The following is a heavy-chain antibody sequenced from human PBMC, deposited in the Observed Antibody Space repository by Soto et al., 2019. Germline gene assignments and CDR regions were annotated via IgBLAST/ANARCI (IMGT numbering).Heavy chain of an antibody. CDR1: GGSITSSSYY. CDR2: IYYSGSP. CDR3: ARHLYASSGYYSPVDSYYGMDV. J-gene: IGHJ6*02. D-gene: IGHD3-22*01. V-gene: IGHV4-39*01. Sequence: QLQLQESGPGLVKPSETLSLTCTVSGGSITSSSYYWGWIRQPPGMGLEWIGSIYYSGSPYYNQALKSRITISADTSKNQVTMKLSSVTAADTAVYYCARHLYASSGYYSPVDSYYGMDVWGHGNTVTFAS.